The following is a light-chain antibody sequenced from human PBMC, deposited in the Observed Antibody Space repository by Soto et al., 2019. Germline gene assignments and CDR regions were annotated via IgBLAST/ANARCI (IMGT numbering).Light chain of an antibody. CDR1: QSISTW. V-gene: IGKV1-5*03. J-gene: IGKJ2*01. Sequence: DIQMTQSPSTLPASVGDRVTITCRASQSISTWLAWYQQKPGKAPNLLMSKASSLESGVPSRFSGSGSGTEFTLTISSLQPDDFAPYYCQQYNSYPYTFGQGTKLEIK. CDR2: KAS. CDR3: QQYNSYPYT.